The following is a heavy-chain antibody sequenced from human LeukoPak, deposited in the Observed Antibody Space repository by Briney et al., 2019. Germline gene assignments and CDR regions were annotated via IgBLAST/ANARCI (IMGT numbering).Heavy chain of an antibody. CDR2: IHPYNGNT. CDR1: GYTFTNYG. V-gene: IGHV1-18*01. Sequence: GASVKVSCKASGYTFTNYGISWVRQAPGQGLEWMGWIHPYNGNTHYAQKLQGRVTVTTDTSTSTAYVELRSLRSDDTAVYFCAGTAHYYDSSGYSLDAFDLWGQGTMVTVSS. D-gene: IGHD3-22*01. CDR3: AGTAHYYDSSGYSLDAFDL. J-gene: IGHJ3*01.